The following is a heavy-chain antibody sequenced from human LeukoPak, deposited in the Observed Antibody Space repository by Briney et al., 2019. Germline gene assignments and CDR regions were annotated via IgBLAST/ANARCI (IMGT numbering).Heavy chain of an antibody. Sequence: PGGSLRLSCAASGFTFSGSAMHWVRQASGKGLEWVGRIRSKANSYATAYAASVKGRFTISRDDSKNTAYLQTNSLKTEDTAVYYCTSSRRFYDFWSLFDYWGQGTLVTVSS. CDR1: GFTFSGSA. CDR3: TSSRRFYDFWSLFDY. D-gene: IGHD3-3*01. J-gene: IGHJ4*02. V-gene: IGHV3-73*01. CDR2: IRSKANSYAT.